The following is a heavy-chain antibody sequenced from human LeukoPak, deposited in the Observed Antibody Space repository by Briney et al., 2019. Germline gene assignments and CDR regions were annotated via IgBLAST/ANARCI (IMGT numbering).Heavy chain of an antibody. CDR2: INPSGGST. Sequence: ASVKVSCKASGYTFTSYYMHWVQQAPGQGLEWMGIINPSGGSTSYAQKFQGRVTMTRDTSTSTVYMELSSLRSEDTAVYYCARDGKIAEAGTWWVWWGQGTLVTVSS. CDR1: GYTFTSYY. J-gene: IGHJ4*02. D-gene: IGHD6-19*01. CDR3: ARDGKIAEAGTWWVW. V-gene: IGHV1-46*01.